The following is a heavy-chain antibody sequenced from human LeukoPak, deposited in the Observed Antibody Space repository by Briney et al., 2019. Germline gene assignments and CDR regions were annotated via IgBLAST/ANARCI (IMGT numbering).Heavy chain of an antibody. D-gene: IGHD4-17*01. V-gene: IGHV1-18*01. CDR3: AREHDYGDYFDY. J-gene: IGHJ4*02. Sequence: ASVKVSCKASGYTFTSYGIGWVRQAPGQGLEWMGWISAYNGNTNYAQKLQGRVTMTTDTSTSTAYMELRSLRSDDTAVYYCAREHDYGDYFDYWGQGTLVTVSS. CDR2: ISAYNGNT. CDR1: GYTFTSYG.